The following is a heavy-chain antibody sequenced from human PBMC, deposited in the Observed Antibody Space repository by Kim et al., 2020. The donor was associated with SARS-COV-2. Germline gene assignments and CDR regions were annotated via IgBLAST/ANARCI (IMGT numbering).Heavy chain of an antibody. CDR3: AKAQLRYFDWLLYPLDSVAGRGDHDY. Sequence: GGSLRLSCAASGFTFSSYGMHWVRQAPGKGLEWVAVISYDGSNKYYADSVKGRFTISRDNSKNTLYLQMNSLRAEDTAVYYCAKAQLRYFDWLLYPLDSVAGRGDHDYWGQGTLVTVSS. CDR2: ISYDGSNK. J-gene: IGHJ4*02. CDR1: GFTFSSYG. D-gene: IGHD3-9*01. V-gene: IGHV3-30*18.